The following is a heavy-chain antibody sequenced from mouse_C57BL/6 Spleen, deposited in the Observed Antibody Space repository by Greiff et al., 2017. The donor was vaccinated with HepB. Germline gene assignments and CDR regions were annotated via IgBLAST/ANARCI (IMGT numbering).Heavy chain of an antibody. CDR2: INPNYGTT. D-gene: IGHD1-1*01. Sequence: LVESGPELVKPGASVKISCKASGYSFTDYNMNWVKQSNGKSLEWIGVINPNYGTTSYNQKFKGKATLTVDQSSSTAYMQLNSLTSEDSAVYYCARELDYYGSRRGFDYWGQGTTLTVSS. V-gene: IGHV1-39*01. CDR3: ARELDYYGSRRGFDY. J-gene: IGHJ2*01. CDR1: GYSFTDYN.